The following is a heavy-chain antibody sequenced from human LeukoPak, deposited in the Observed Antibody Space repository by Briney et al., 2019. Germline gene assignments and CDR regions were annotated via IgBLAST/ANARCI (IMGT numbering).Heavy chain of an antibody. V-gene: IGHV4-59*12. J-gene: IGHJ4*02. CDR1: GGSISGYY. Sequence: SETLSLTCTVSGGSISGYYWSWIRQPAGKGLEWIGYIYYSGSTNYNPSLKSRVAISVDTSKNQFSLKLSSVTAADTAVYYCARGPYLLYSSSWEFDYWGQGTLVTVSS. CDR2: IYYSGST. D-gene: IGHD6-13*01. CDR3: ARGPYLLYSSSWEFDY.